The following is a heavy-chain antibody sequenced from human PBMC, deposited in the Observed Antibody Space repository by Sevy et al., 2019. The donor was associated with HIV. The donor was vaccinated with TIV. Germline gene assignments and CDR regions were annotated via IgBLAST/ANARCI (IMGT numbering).Heavy chain of an antibody. CDR1: GYTFTSYG. J-gene: IGHJ4*02. D-gene: IGHD3-22*01. CDR3: ASSYYDSSGYPYYFDY. V-gene: IGHV1-18*04. Sequence: ASVKVSCKASGYTFTSYGISWVRQAPGQGLEWMGWISAYNGNTNYAQKPQGRVTMTTDTSTSTAYMELRSLRSDDTAVYYCASSYYDSSGYPYYFDYWGQGTLVTVSS. CDR2: ISAYNGNT.